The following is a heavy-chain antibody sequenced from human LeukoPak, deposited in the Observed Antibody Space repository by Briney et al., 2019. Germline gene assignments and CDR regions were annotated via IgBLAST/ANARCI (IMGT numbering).Heavy chain of an antibody. Sequence: SETLSLTCTVSGGSISSYYWSWIRQPPGKGLEWIGYIYYSGSTNYNPSLKSRVTISVDTSKNQFSLRLSSVTAADTAVYYCARDPIAVAGFVAFDIWGQGTMVTVSS. CDR1: GGSISSYY. CDR3: ARDPIAVAGFVAFDI. CDR2: IYYSGST. V-gene: IGHV4-59*01. J-gene: IGHJ3*02. D-gene: IGHD6-19*01.